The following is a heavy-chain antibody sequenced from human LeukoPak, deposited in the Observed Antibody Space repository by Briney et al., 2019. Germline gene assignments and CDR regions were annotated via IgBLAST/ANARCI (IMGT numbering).Heavy chain of an antibody. Sequence: ASVKVSCKASGYTFTHYAVHWVRQAPGQRLEWMGWTNVGNDYTESSQKFQDRLTITSDTTATTVYMELSSLRSEDTAVYYCARDDFSTYPGLNYFDYWGQGSLVTVSS. J-gene: IGHJ4*02. CDR2: TNVGNDYT. CDR1: GYTFTHYA. V-gene: IGHV1-3*01. D-gene: IGHD4-11*01. CDR3: ARDDFSTYPGLNYFDY.